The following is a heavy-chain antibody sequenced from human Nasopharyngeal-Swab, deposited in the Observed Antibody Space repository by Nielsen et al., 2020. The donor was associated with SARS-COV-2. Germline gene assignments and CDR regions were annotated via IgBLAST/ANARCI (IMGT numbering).Heavy chain of an antibody. J-gene: IGHJ4*02. CDR2: INSDGSDT. CDR3: AREWERPYYFDY. V-gene: IGHV3-74*03. D-gene: IGHD1-26*01. CDR1: GFTFNRYW. Sequence: GESLKISCAASGFTFNRYWLHWVRQVPGKGLQWVSRINSDGSDTTYAESVKGRFTASRDTANSMLYLQLNSVRVEDTGVYFCAREWERPYYFDYWGQGVQVTVSS.